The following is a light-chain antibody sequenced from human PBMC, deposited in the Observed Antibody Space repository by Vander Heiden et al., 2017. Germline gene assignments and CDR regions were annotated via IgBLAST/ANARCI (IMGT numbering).Light chain of an antibody. CDR2: AAS. Sequence: DIQMTQSPSSLSASVGDSVTITCRASQSISSYLNWYQQKPGKAPKLLIYAASRLQSGVPARFSGSGSGTDFTLTISSLRPEDVAAYYCQQSYSTPRTFGQGTKVEIK. CDR3: QQSYSTPRT. CDR1: QSISSY. J-gene: IGKJ1*01. V-gene: IGKV1-39*01.